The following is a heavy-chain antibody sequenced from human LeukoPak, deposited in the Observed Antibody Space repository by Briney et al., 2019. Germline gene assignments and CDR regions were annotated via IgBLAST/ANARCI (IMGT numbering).Heavy chain of an antibody. CDR3: TRDPRHFDS. J-gene: IGHJ5*01. D-gene: IGHD6-6*01. CDR1: GFTFSSYS. Sequence: PGGSLRLSCAASGFTFSSYSMNWVRQAPGKGLEWVSDISSSSSTIYYADSVKGRFTISRDNAKNSLYLQMSSLRVEDTAVYYCTRDPRHFDSCGQGTLVTVSS. CDR2: ISSSSSTI. V-gene: IGHV3-48*04.